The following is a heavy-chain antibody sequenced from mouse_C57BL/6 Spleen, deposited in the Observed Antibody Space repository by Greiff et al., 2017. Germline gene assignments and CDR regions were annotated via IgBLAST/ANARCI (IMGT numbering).Heavy chain of an antibody. CDR2: IHPNSGST. V-gene: IGHV1-64*01. D-gene: IGHD2-14*01. CDR1: GYTFTSYW. CDR3: ARYRELQAWFAY. Sequence: QVQLQQPGAELVKPGASVKLSCKASGYTFTSYWMHWVKQRPGQGLEWIGMIHPNSGSTNYNEKFKSKATLTVDKSSSTAYMQLSSLTSEDSAVXYCARYRELQAWFAYWGQGTLVTVSA. J-gene: IGHJ3*01.